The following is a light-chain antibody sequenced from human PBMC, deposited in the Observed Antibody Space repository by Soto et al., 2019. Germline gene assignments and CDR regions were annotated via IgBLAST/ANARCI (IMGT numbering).Light chain of an antibody. CDR3: SSYTSRSTLV. CDR2: EVS. V-gene: IGLV2-14*01. Sequence: QSALTQPASVSGSPGQSITISCTGTSSDVGGYNYVSWYQQHPGKAPKLRIYEVSNRPSGVSNRFSGSKSGNTASLTISGLQAEDEADYYCSSYTSRSTLVFGGGTKLTVL. CDR1: SSDVGGYNY. J-gene: IGLJ2*01.